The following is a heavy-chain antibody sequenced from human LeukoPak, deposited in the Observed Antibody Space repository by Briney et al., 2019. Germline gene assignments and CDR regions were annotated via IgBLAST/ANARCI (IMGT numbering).Heavy chain of an antibody. V-gene: IGHV1-69*13. CDR2: IIPIFGTA. CDR1: GGTFSSYA. D-gene: IGHD6-6*01. J-gene: IGHJ4*02. Sequence: SVKVSCKASGGTFSSYAISWVRQAPGQGLEWMGGIIPIFGTANYAQKFQGRVTITADESTSTAYMELSSLRSEDTAVYYCASSMDESSSSDDYWGQGTLVTVSS. CDR3: ASSMDESSSSDDY.